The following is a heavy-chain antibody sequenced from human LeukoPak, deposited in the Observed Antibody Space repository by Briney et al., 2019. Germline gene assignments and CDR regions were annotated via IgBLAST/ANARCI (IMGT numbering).Heavy chain of an antibody. V-gene: IGHV3-30*18. Sequence: GGSLRLSCAASGFTFSSYGMHWVRQAPGKGLEWVAVISYDGSNKYYADSVKGRFTISRDNSKNTLYLQMNSLRAEDTAVYYCAKHRGYSYGIDYWGQGTLVTVSS. CDR2: ISYDGSNK. J-gene: IGHJ4*02. CDR1: GFTFSSYG. CDR3: AKHRGYSYGIDY. D-gene: IGHD5-18*01.